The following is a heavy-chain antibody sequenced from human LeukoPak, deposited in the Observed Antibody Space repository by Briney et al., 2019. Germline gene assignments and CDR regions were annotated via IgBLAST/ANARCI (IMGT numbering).Heavy chain of an antibody. V-gene: IGHV3-11*01. D-gene: IGHD1-26*01. CDR3: ARPVGATASNPFDY. Sequence: GGSLRLSCAASGFTFSDYYMRWVRQAPGKGLEGVSYISSSGSTIYYADSVKGRFTISRDNAKHSLYLQMNLLRAEDTAVYYCARPVGATASNPFDYWGQGTLVTVSS. CDR1: GFTFSDYY. CDR2: ISSSGSTI. J-gene: IGHJ4*02.